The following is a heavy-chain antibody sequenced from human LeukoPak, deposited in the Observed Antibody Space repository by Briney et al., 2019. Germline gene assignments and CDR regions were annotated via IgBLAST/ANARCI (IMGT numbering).Heavy chain of an antibody. CDR2: IKQDGREK. Sequence: GGSLRLSCAASGFSFSSYWMSWVRQAPGKGLEWVANIKQDGREKYYVDSVKGRFTISRDNAKNSLYLQMNSLRAEDTAEYSCARGGGGYYDSSGYDYYWGRGILVTVSS. J-gene: IGHJ4*02. CDR3: ARGGGGYYDSSGYDYY. V-gene: IGHV3-7*01. D-gene: IGHD3-22*01. CDR1: GFSFSSYW.